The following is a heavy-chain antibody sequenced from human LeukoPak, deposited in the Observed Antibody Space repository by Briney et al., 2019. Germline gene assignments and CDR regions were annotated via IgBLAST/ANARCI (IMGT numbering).Heavy chain of an antibody. Sequence: SETLSLTCAVYGGSFSGYYWSWIRQPPGKGLEWIGEINHSGSTNYNPSLKSRVTISVDTSKNQFSLKLSSVTAADTAVYYCARGRRFYYYYYTDVWGKGTTVTVSS. J-gene: IGHJ6*03. CDR2: INHSGST. CDR1: GGSFSGYY. V-gene: IGHV4-34*01. CDR3: ARGRRFYYYYYTDV.